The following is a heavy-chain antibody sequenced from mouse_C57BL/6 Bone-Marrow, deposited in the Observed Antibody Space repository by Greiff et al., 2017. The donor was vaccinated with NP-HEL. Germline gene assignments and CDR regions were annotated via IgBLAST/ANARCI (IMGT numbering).Heavy chain of an antibody. D-gene: IGHD3-1*01. CDR2: IYPGDGDT. CDR1: GYAFSSSW. Sequence: QVQLQQSGPELVKPGASVKISCKASGYAFSSSWMNWVKQRPGKGLEWIGRIYPGDGDTNYNQKFKGKATLTVDTSSSTAYMQLSSLTSEDSAVYYCVPEGYARFDYWGQGTTLTVSS. CDR3: VPEGYARFDY. J-gene: IGHJ2*01. V-gene: IGHV1-82*01.